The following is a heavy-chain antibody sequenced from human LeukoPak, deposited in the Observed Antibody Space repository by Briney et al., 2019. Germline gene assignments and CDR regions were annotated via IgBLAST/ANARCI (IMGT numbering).Heavy chain of an antibody. CDR2: ISGSGGST. D-gene: IGHD3-3*01. J-gene: IGHJ4*02. CDR3: AKVEELRFLEWPYYFDY. V-gene: IGHV3-23*01. CDR1: GITFSSYA. Sequence: GGSLRLSCVVSGITFSSYAMNWVRQAPGKGLEWVSAISGSGGSTYYADSVKGRFTISRDNSKNTLYLQMNSLRAEDTAVYYCAKVEELRFLEWPYYFDYWGQGTLVTVSS.